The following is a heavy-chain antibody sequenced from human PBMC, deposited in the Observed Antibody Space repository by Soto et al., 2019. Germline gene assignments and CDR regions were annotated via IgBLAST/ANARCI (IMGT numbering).Heavy chain of an antibody. CDR1: GGSFTGYY. Sequence: SETLSLTCAVYGGSFTGYYWSWIRQPPGKGLEWIGEINHSGSTNYNPSLKSRGTISLDSSKNHFSLKLNSVTAADTAVYYCGAQDYVAKGYHFETWGQGTMVTVSS. D-gene: IGHD4-17*01. CDR2: INHSGST. V-gene: IGHV4-34*01. J-gene: IGHJ4*02. CDR3: GAQDYVAKGYHFET.